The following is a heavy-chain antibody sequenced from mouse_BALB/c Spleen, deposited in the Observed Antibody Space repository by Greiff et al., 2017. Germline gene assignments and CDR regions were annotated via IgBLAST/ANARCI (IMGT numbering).Heavy chain of an antibody. CDR2: IWGDGST. D-gene: IGHD2-14*01. J-gene: IGHJ4*01. CDR1: GFSLTSYG. CDR3: AKPSVRDAMDY. Sequence: VKVVESGSGLVAPSQSLSMTCTVSGFSLTSYGVSWVRQPPGKGLEWLGVIWGDGSTNYHSALISRLSISKDNSKSQVFLKLNSLQTDDTATYYCAKPSVRDAMDYWGQGTSVTVSS. V-gene: IGHV2-3*01.